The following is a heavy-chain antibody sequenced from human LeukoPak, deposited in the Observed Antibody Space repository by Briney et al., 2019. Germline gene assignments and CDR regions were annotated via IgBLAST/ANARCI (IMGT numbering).Heavy chain of an antibody. J-gene: IGHJ4*02. Sequence: GGSLRLSCAASGFTFTGYWMSWVRQAPGKGVEWVANIKQDGSEKYYVDSVKGRFTISRDNAKSSLPLQMNSLRAEDTAVYYCARNGDYDGRGFYYFFDSWGRGTLVTVSS. CDR2: IKQDGSEK. V-gene: IGHV3-7*04. CDR1: GFTFTGYW. CDR3: ARNGDYDGRGFYYFFDS. D-gene: IGHD3-22*01.